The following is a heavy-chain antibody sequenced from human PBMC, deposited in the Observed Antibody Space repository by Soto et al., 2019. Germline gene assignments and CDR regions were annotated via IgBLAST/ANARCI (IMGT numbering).Heavy chain of an antibody. CDR3: AKAAMYSSPFDS. J-gene: IGHJ4*02. Sequence: EVQLLEAGGGLVQPGESLRLSCTASGFIFSNYAMTWVRQAPGRGLERVAKIGGGGGSTFHADSVKGRFTISRDNSKNTLYLQMSSLRDEDTAVYYCAKAAMYSSPFDSWGQGALVTVST. V-gene: IGHV3-23*01. CDR2: IGGGGGST. CDR1: GFIFSNYA. D-gene: IGHD2-21*01.